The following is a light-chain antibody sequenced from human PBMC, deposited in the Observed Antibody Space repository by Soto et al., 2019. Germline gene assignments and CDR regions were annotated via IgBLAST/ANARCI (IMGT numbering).Light chain of an antibody. CDR1: SSDVGAYNY. Sequence: QSALTQPRSVSGSPGQSVTISCTGTSSDVGAYNYVSWYQQHPGKAPKLMIYDVSKWPSGVPDRFSGSKSGNTASLTISGLQAEDEADYYCCSYGGSYTYVFGSGTKLTVL. J-gene: IGLJ1*01. CDR2: DVS. CDR3: CSYGGSYTYV. V-gene: IGLV2-11*01.